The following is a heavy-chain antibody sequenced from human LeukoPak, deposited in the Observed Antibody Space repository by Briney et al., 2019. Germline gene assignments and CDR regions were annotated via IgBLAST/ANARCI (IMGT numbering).Heavy chain of an antibody. J-gene: IGHJ3*02. V-gene: IGHV4-34*01. CDR2: INHSGST. CDR3: ARHFSTWHDAFDI. Sequence: SETLSLTCAVYGGSFSGYYWSWIRQPPGKGLEWIGEINHSGSTNYNPSLKSRVTISVDTSKNQFSLKLSSVTAADTAVYYCARHFSTWHDAFDIWGQGTMVTVSS. D-gene: IGHD3-3*02. CDR1: GGSFSGYY.